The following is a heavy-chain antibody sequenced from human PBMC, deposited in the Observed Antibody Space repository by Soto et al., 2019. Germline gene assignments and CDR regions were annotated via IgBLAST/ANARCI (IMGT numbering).Heavy chain of an antibody. J-gene: IGHJ4*02. Sequence: QEQLVQSGAEVKKSGSSVKVSCKDTGGLFSSYAVSWVRQAPGQGLEWMEGIIPVFDTVYYAQKFQGRVTIAADESTNTAYMELSSLRSEDTAKYYCARGGSGYVWFNEFWGQGTLVTVSS. D-gene: IGHD3-22*01. V-gene: IGHV1-69*01. CDR2: IIPVFDTV. CDR1: GGLFSSYA. CDR3: ARGGSGYVWFNEF.